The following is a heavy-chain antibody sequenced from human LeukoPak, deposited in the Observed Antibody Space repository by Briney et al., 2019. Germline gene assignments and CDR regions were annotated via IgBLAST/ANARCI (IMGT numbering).Heavy chain of an antibody. CDR1: GYTFTSYG. CDR2: ISAYNGNT. CDR3: ARDRYYGSGTRYYYYMDV. J-gene: IGHJ6*03. D-gene: IGHD3-10*01. Sequence: ASVKVSCKASGYTFTSYGISWVRQAPGQGLEWMGWISAYNGNTNYAQKLQGRVTMTRDTSISTAYMELSRLRSDDTAVYYCARDRYYGSGTRYYYYMDVWGKGTTVTVSS. V-gene: IGHV1-18*01.